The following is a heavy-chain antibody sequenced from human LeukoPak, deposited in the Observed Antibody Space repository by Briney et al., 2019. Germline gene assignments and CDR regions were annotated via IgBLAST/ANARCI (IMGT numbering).Heavy chain of an antibody. CDR1: GFPFNYAW. CDR2: IKSKNDGGAS. CDR3: STERCYDDTLRNDF. J-gene: IGHJ4*02. V-gene: IGHV3-15*05. Sequence: GGSLRLSCAASGFPFNYAWMHWVRQAPGKGLERVGRIKSKNDGGASDYAAPVKGRFTISRDDSRNMVYLHMNSLKADDTAVYYCSTERCYDDTLRNDFWGPGTLVTVSS. D-gene: IGHD3-16*01.